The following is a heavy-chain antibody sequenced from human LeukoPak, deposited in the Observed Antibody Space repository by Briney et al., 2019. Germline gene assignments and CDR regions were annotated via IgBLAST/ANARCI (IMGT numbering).Heavy chain of an antibody. CDR3: AREEDRYYDFWSGYPTVRYGMDV. CDR1: GFTFSSYS. Sequence: GGSLRLSCAASGFTFSSYSMNWVRQAPGKGLEWVSYISSSSSTIYYADSVKGRFTISRDNAKNSLYLQMNSLRDEDTAVYYCAREEDRYYDFWSGYPTVRYGMDVWGQGTTVTVS. V-gene: IGHV3-48*02. J-gene: IGHJ6*02. D-gene: IGHD3-3*01. CDR2: ISSSSSTI.